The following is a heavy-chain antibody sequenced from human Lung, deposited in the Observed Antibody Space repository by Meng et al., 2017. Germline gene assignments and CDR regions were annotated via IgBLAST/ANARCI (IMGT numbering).Heavy chain of an antibody. Sequence: VLLVDSGGGLVEPGGSLRLSCATSGFTFSNAWMSWVRQTPGKGLEWLGRIKSKTDGETTDYAAPVKGRFSISRDDAKNTLYLQMNSLKTEDTAVYYCQWLSTHPPDCWGQGTLVTVSS. V-gene: IGHV3-15*01. CDR3: QWLSTHPPDC. D-gene: IGHD3-22*01. J-gene: IGHJ4*02. CDR1: GFTFSNAW. CDR2: IKSKTDGETT.